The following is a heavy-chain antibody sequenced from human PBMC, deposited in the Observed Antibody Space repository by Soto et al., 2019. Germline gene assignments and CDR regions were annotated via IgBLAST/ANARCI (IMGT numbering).Heavy chain of an antibody. CDR2: INPSGGST. J-gene: IGHJ4*02. D-gene: IGHD3-22*01. Sequence: QVQLVQSGAEVKKPGASVKVSCKASGYTFTSYYMHWVRQAPGQGLEWMGIINPSGGSTRYAQKFQGSVTMTRDTSTSTVYMERSSLRSEDTAVYYCARGLIYDSSGYYFDYWGQGTLVTVSS. CDR1: GYTFTSYY. V-gene: IGHV1-46*01. CDR3: ARGLIYDSSGYYFDY.